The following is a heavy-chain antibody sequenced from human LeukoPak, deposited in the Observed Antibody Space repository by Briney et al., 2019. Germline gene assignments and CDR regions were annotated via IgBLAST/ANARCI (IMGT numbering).Heavy chain of an antibody. CDR3: ARDDYYGSGSYAFDI. CDR1: GYTFTSYG. Sequence: ASVKVSCKASGYTFTSYGISWVRQAPGQGLEWMGWISAYNGNTNYAQKLQGRVTMTTDTSTSTAYMELRSLRSDDTAVYYCARDDYYGSGSYAFDIWGRGTMVTVSS. V-gene: IGHV1-18*01. CDR2: ISAYNGNT. D-gene: IGHD3-10*01. J-gene: IGHJ3*02.